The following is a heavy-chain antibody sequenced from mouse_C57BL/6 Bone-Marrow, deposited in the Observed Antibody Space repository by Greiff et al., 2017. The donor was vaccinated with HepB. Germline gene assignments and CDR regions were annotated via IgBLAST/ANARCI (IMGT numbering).Heavy chain of an antibody. CDR3: ARQKTLLYAMDY. J-gene: IGHJ4*01. CDR1: GFTFSDYG. CDR2: ISNLAYSI. V-gene: IGHV5-15*04. Sequence: EVMLVESGGGLVQPGGSLKLSCAASGFTFSDYGMAWVRQAPRKGPEWVAFISNLAYSIYYADTVTGRFTISRENAKNTLYLEMSSLRSEDTAMYYCARQKTLLYAMDYWGQGTSVTVSS.